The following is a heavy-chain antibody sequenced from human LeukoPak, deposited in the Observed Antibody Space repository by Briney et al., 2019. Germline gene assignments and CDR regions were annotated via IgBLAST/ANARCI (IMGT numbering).Heavy chain of an antibody. D-gene: IGHD6-13*01. J-gene: IGHJ4*02. V-gene: IGHV3-74*01. Sequence: GGSLRLSCAASGFTFSSYWMHWVRQVPGKGLVWVARINPGGSSITYADSVKGRFTISRDNAKNTLYLQMDSLRAEDTGVYYCARDPSAVAINTYGWGQGTLVTVSS. CDR2: INPGGSSI. CDR3: ARDPSAVAINTYG. CDR1: GFTFSSYW.